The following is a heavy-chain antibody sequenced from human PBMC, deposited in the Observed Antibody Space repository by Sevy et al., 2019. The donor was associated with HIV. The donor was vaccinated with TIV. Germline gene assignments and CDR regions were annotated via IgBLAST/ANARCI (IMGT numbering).Heavy chain of an antibody. D-gene: IGHD2-2*01. Sequence: SETLSLTCTVSGYSISSGYYWGWIRQPPGKGLEWIGNIYHSGSTYYNPSLKSRVTISVDTSKNQFSLKLSSVTAADTAVYYCARDEDLASGTAFDYWGQGTLVTVSS. CDR3: ARDEDLASGTAFDY. CDR2: IYHSGST. CDR1: GYSISSGYY. V-gene: IGHV4-38-2*02. J-gene: IGHJ4*02.